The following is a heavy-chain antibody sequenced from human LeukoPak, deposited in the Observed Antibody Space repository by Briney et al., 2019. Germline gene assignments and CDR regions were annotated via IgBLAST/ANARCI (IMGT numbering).Heavy chain of an antibody. V-gene: IGHV4-39*01. Sequence: PSETLSLTCTVSGGSISSSSYYWGWIRQPPGKGLEWIGSIYYSGSTYYNPSLKSRVTISVDTSKNQFSLKLSSVTAADTAVYYCARPLGASIVGAHDAFDIWGQGTMVTVSS. CDR2: IYYSGST. J-gene: IGHJ3*02. CDR3: ARPLGASIVGAHDAFDI. CDR1: GGSISSSSYY. D-gene: IGHD1-26*01.